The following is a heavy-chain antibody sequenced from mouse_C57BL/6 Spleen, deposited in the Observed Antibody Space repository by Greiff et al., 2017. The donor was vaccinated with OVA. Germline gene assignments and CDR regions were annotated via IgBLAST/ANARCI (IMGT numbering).Heavy chain of an antibody. V-gene: IGHV2-6-1*01. Sequence: VMLVESGPGLVAPSQSLSITCTVSGFSLTSYGVHWVRQPPGKGLEWLVVIWSDGSTTYNSALKSRLSISKDNSKSQVFLKMNSLQTDDTAMYYCARQRVITTVVARYYAMDYWGQGTSVTVSS. D-gene: IGHD1-1*01. CDR3: ARQRVITTVVARYYAMDY. CDR2: IWSDGST. CDR1: GFSLTSYG. J-gene: IGHJ4*01.